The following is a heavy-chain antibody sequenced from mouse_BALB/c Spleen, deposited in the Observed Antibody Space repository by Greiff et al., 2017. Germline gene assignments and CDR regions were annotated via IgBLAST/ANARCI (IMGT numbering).Heavy chain of an antibody. CDR3: ARMGMNAVVADYFDY. CDR1: GYTFTSYD. J-gene: IGHJ2*01. V-gene: IGHV1S56*01. CDR2: IIPGDGST. Sequence: VQLQQSGAELVKPGASVKLSCKASGYTFTSYDINWVRQRPEQGLEWIGWIIPGDGSTKYNEKFKGKGTLTTDKSSSTAYLQLSRLTSEDSAVYFCARMGMNAVVADYFDYWGQGTTLTVSS. D-gene: IGHD1-1*01.